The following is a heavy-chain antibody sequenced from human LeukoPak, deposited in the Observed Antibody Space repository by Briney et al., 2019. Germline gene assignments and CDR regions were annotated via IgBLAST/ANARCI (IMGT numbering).Heavy chain of an antibody. V-gene: IGHV4-34*01. CDR3: ARGLPRYCSSTSCYTGYYYGMDV. Sequence: SETLSLTCAVYGGSFSGYYWSWIRQPPGKGLEWIGEINHSGSTSYNPSLKSRVTISVDTSKNQFSLKLSSVTAADTAVYYCARGLPRYCSSTSCYTGYYYGMDVWGQGTTVTVSS. D-gene: IGHD2-2*02. J-gene: IGHJ6*02. CDR2: INHSGST. CDR1: GGSFSGYY.